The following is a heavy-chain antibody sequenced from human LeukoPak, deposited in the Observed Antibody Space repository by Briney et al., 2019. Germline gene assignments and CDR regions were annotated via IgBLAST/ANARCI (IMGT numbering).Heavy chain of an antibody. J-gene: IGHJ4*02. CDR2: IIPIFGTA. Sequence: EASVKVSCKASGGTFSSYAISWVRQAPGQGLEWMGGIIPIFGTANYAQKFQGRITITADESTSTAYMELSSLRSEDTAVYYCATGAVAGLDYWGQGTLVTVSS. V-gene: IGHV1-69*01. CDR1: GGTFSSYA. D-gene: IGHD6-19*01. CDR3: ATGAVAGLDY.